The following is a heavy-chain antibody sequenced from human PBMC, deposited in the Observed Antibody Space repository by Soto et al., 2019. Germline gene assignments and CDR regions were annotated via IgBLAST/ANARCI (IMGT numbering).Heavy chain of an antibody. V-gene: IGHV4-39*01. CDR1: GGSISSSSYY. CDR3: ARQREVRGVIIKYYYYYGMDV. Sequence: SESLSLTCTVSGGSISSSSYYWGWMRQPPGKGLEWIGSIYYSGSTYYNPSLKSRVTISVDTSKNQFSLKLSSVAAADTAVYYCARQREVRGVIIKYYYYYGMDVWGQGTTVTVSS. J-gene: IGHJ6*02. CDR2: IYYSGST. D-gene: IGHD3-10*01.